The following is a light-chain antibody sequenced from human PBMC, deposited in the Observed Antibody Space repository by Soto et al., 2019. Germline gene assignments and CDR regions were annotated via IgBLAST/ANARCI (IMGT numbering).Light chain of an antibody. CDR1: QSISNH. V-gene: IGKV1-39*01. CDR3: QQSYRSTPT. J-gene: IGKJ1*01. CDR2: AAS. Sequence: DIQMIQSPSSLSASVEDRVIITCRASQSISNHLNWYQPKPGKAPTLLIFAASSLHSRVPSRFSGSKSGPDITLPSSSLHPEDFATYYCQQSYRSTPTCGQGTKV.